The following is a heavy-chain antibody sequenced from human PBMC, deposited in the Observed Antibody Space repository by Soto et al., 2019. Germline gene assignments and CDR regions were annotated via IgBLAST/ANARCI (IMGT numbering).Heavy chain of an antibody. Sequence: SLRLSCTALTGYAMSWVRRGPGKGLEWISTISPTGNTHYADSVEGRFTISRDDSKNTFYLQMNNLRADDTGVYYCAKDPSTGHADLWGQGTLVTVSS. CDR2: ISPTGNT. D-gene: IGHD3-9*01. CDR1: TGYA. J-gene: IGHJ5*02. CDR3: AKDPSTGHADL. V-gene: IGHV3-23*01.